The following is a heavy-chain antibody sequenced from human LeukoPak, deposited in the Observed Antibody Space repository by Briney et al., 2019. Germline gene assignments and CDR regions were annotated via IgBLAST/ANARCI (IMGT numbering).Heavy chain of an antibody. CDR2: IYYSGST. V-gene: IGHV4-59*12. D-gene: IGHD2-15*01. CDR1: GGSISSYY. J-gene: IGHJ4*02. CDR3: ARDVDEGYSETY. Sequence: SETLSLTCTVSGGSISSYYWSWIRQPPGKGLEWIGYIYYSGSTNYNPSLKSRVTISVDTSKNQFSLKLSSVTAADTAVYYCARDVDEGYSETYWGQGTLVTVSS.